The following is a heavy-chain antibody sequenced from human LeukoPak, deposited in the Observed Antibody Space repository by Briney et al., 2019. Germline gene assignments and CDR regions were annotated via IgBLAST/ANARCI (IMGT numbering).Heavy chain of an antibody. Sequence: GGSLRLSCAASGFTFSSYDMHWVRQATGKGLEWVSAIGTAGDTYYPGSAKGRFTISRENAKNSLYLQMNSLRAGDTAVYYCARAFTVVGATGFDYWGQGTLVTVSS. J-gene: IGHJ4*01. CDR2: IGTAGDT. V-gene: IGHV3-13*01. D-gene: IGHD1-26*01. CDR3: ARAFTVVGATGFDY. CDR1: GFTFSSYD.